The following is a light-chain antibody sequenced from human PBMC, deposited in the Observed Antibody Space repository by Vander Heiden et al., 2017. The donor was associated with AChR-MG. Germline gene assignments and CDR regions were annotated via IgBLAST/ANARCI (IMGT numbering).Light chain of an antibody. V-gene: IGKV3-20*01. J-gene: IGKJ1*01. CDR2: GVS. Sequence: EIVLTQSPGTLSLSPGERATLSCRASHSVSSSYLAWYHQKHGQTPRLLIYGVSTRATGIPDRFSGSGSGTDFTLTISRLEPEDSAVYYCHQYDTSPWTFGQGTKVEIK. CDR3: HQYDTSPWT. CDR1: HSVSSSY.